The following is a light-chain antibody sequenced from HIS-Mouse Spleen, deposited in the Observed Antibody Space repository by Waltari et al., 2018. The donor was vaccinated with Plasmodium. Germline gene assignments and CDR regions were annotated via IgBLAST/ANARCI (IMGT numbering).Light chain of an antibody. V-gene: IGKV3-20*01. CDR3: QQYGSSYT. J-gene: IGKJ2*01. CDR1: QSVRSSY. Sequence: EIVLTQSPGTLSLSPGERATLSGRASQSVRSSYFAWYQQKPGQAPRLLIYGASSRPTAIPDRFSGSGSGTDFTLTIIRLEPEDFAVYYCQQYGSSYTFGQGTKLEIK. CDR2: GAS.